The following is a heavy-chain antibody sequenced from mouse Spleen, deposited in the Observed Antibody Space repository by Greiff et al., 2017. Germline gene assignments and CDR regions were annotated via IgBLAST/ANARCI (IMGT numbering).Heavy chain of an antibody. J-gene: IGHJ2*01. V-gene: IGHV5-9-3*01. CDR3: ARALTTVVARYYFDY. D-gene: IGHD1-1*01. CDR2: ISSGGSYT. CDR1: GFTFSSYA. Sequence: EVQLQESGGGLVKPGGSLKLSCAASGFTFSSYAMSWVRQTPEKRLEWVATISSGGSYTYYPDSVKGRFTISRDNAKNTLYLQMSSLRSEDTAMYYCARALTTVVARYYFDYWGQGTTLTVSS.